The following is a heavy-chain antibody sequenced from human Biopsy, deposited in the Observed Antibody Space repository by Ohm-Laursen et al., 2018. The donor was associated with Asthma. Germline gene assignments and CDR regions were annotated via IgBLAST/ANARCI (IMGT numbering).Heavy chain of an antibody. V-gene: IGHV1-69*17. Sequence: SSVKVSCKVSGGTFSSYAISWVRQAPGQGLEWMGGIIPIFGIANYAQKFQGRVTITADKSTSTAHMELSSPRSEDTAVYYCAREMRAGRGNAFDIWGQGTMVTVSS. D-gene: IGHD6-19*01. CDR3: AREMRAGRGNAFDI. J-gene: IGHJ3*02. CDR2: IIPIFGIA. CDR1: GGTFSSYA.